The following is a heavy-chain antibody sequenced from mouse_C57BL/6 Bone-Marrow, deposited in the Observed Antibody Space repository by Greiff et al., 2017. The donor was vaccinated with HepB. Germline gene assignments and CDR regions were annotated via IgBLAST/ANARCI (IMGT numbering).Heavy chain of an antibody. Sequence: EVKLMESGGGLVQPGGFTFTDYYMSWVRQPPGKALEWLGFIRNKASGYTTEYSASVKGRFTISRDNSQSILYLQMNALRAEDSATYYCARSVDYWGQGTTLTVSS. CDR1: FTFTDYY. CDR2: IRNKASGYTT. J-gene: IGHJ2*01. CDR3: ARSVDY. V-gene: IGHV7-3*01.